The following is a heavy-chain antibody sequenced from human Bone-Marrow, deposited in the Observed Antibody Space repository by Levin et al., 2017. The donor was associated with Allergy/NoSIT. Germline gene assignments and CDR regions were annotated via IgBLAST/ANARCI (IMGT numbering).Heavy chain of an antibody. J-gene: IGHJ4*02. CDR3: AKDAGYSRGGYGFDY. CDR1: RFTFSSYV. Sequence: AGGSLRLSCAASRFTFSSYVMSWVRQAPGKGLEWVSAITGSGGTTYYADSVKGRFTISRDNSKNTLYLQMNSLRAEDTAVYYCAKDAGYSRGGYGFDYWGQGTLVTVSS. CDR2: ITGSGGTT. D-gene: IGHD6-19*01. V-gene: IGHV3-23*01.